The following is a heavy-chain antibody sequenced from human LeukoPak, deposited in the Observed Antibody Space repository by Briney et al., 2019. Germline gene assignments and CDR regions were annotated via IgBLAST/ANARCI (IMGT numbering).Heavy chain of an antibody. Sequence: ASVKVSCKTSGYTSTGNYMNWVRQAPGQGLEWVGWINPNSGDTSYAPKFQGRVIMTRDTSISTAYMELSRLTSDDAAIYYCARDNSDGYNPIDYWGQGTLVTVSS. J-gene: IGHJ4*02. CDR2: INPNSGDT. V-gene: IGHV1-2*02. CDR3: ARDNSDGYNPIDY. D-gene: IGHD5-24*01. CDR1: GYTSTGNY.